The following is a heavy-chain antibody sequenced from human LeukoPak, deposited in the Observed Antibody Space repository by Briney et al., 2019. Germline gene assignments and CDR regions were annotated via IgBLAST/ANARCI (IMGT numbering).Heavy chain of an antibody. Sequence: SETLSLTCTVSGGSISSYYWSWIRQPAGKGLEWIGRIYTSGSTNYNPSLKSRVTISVDTSKNQFSLKLNSVTAADTAVYYCARVSGYDWESFYDYWGQGTLVTVSS. CDR3: ARVSGYDWESFYDY. V-gene: IGHV4-4*07. J-gene: IGHJ4*02. CDR2: IYTSGST. D-gene: IGHD5-12*01. CDR1: GGSISSYY.